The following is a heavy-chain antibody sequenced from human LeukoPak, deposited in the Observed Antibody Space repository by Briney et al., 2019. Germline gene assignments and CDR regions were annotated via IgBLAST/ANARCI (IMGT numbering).Heavy chain of an antibody. D-gene: IGHD3-22*01. J-gene: IGHJ4*02. CDR1: DDSISDYY. CDR3: ARRVHYYDTSGYSYYFDY. V-gene: IGHV4-38-2*02. Sequence: SETLSLTCTVSDDSISDYYRGWIRQPPGKGLEWIGSIYFSGNTYYNPSLKSRVTISVDTSKNQFSLKLSSVTAADTAVYYCARRVHYYDTSGYSYYFDYWGQGTLVTVSS. CDR2: IYFSGNT.